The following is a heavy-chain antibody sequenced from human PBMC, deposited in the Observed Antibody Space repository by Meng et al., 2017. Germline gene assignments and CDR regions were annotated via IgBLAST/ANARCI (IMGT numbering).Heavy chain of an antibody. CDR2: ISAYNGNT. V-gene: IGHV1-18*01. Sequence: QVQWGPSGAEVKEPWAPVQVSCNASGYTFTSYGISWVRQAPGQGLEWMGWISAYNGNTNYAQKLQGRVTMTTDTSTSTAYMELRSLRSDDTAVYYCARGYYGSGLFDPWGQGTLVTVSS. CDR1: GYTFTSYG. D-gene: IGHD3-10*01. CDR3: ARGYYGSGLFDP. J-gene: IGHJ5*02.